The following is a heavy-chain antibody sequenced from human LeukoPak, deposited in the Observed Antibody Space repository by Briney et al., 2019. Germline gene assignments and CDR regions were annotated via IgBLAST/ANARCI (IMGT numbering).Heavy chain of an antibody. J-gene: IGHJ4*02. CDR2: ISGYNGNT. CDR3: ARDERDSCGGDCYYFHY. D-gene: IGHD2-21*02. V-gene: IGHV1-18*01. CDR1: GYTFRNYG. Sequence: ASVKVSFTASGYTFRNYGISWVRQAPGQGLEWMGWISGYNGNTNQAQKLQGRVTMTTDTSTSTAYMELRSLRSDDTAVYYCARDERDSCGGDCYYFHYWGQGTLVTVSS.